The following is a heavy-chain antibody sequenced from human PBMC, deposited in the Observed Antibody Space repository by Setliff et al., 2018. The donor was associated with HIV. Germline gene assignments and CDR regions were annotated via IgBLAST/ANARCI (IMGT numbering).Heavy chain of an antibody. V-gene: IGHV1-18*01. J-gene: IGHJ6*02. CDR3: AREIGDYYDSSGYYPPTDYYYGMDV. Sequence: ASVKVSCKASGYTFTSYDISWVRQAPGQGLEWMGWISAYNGNTNYAQELQGRVTMTADTSTSTAYMELWSLRSDDTAVYYCAREIGDYYDSSGYYPPTDYYYGMDVWGQGTTVTVSS. CDR1: GYTFTSYD. D-gene: IGHD3-22*01. CDR2: ISAYNGNT.